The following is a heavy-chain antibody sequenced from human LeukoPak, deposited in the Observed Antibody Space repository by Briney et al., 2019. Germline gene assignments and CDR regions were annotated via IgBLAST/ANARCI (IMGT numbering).Heavy chain of an antibody. D-gene: IGHD6-19*01. CDR3: SQSYSTRYSSGRYDY. J-gene: IGHJ4*02. Sequence: PSETLSLTCTVSGGSISSGGYYWSWIRQPPGKGLEWIGEINHSGSTNYNPSLKSRVTISVDTSKNQFSLKLSSVTAADTAVYYCSQSYSTRYSSGRYDYWGQGTLVTVSS. V-gene: IGHV4-39*07. CDR2: INHSGST. CDR1: GGSISSGGYY.